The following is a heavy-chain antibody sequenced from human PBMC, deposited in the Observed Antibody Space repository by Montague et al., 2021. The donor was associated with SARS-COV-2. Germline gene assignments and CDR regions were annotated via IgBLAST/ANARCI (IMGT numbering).Heavy chain of an antibody. Sequence: SLRLSCAASGFTFSNYAMHWVRQAPGKGLEWVADIPHDGSNKHYVDSVKGRFTISRDNSKNTLYLQMNSLRAEDTAVYYCARDGLGVVAANDFDIWGQGTMVTVSS. CDR1: GFTFSNYA. D-gene: IGHD2-15*01. CDR2: IPHDGSNK. J-gene: IGHJ3*02. V-gene: IGHV3-30-3*01. CDR3: ARDGLGVVAANDFDI.